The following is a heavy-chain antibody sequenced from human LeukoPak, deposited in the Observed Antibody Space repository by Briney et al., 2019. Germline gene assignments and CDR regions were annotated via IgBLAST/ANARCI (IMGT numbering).Heavy chain of an antibody. D-gene: IGHD4-17*01. CDR2: ISGSGGST. Sequence: GSLRLSCAASGFTFSSYAMSWVRQAPGKGLEWVSVISGSGGSTYYADSVKGRFTISRDNSKNTLYLQMNSLRAEDTAVYYCAKDQTTVTTVPYFDYWGQGTLVTVSS. J-gene: IGHJ4*02. CDR1: GFTFSSYA. CDR3: AKDQTTVTTVPYFDY. V-gene: IGHV3-23*01.